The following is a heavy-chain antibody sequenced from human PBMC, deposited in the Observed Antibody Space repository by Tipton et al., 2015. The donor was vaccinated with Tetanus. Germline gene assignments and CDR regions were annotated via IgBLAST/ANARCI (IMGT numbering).Heavy chain of an antibody. CDR2: INYDGST. V-gene: IGHV4-34*01. Sequence: TLSLTCAVYGGSFSGSYWSWVRQPPGKGLEWIGEINYDGSTNYSPSLKSRVTLSLDTTKKQVSLKLSSVTAADTAVYYCARGDYYGSGTYDVWGQGTTVIVSS. J-gene: IGHJ6*02. CDR1: GGSFSGSY. CDR3: ARGDYYGSGTYDV. D-gene: IGHD3-10*01.